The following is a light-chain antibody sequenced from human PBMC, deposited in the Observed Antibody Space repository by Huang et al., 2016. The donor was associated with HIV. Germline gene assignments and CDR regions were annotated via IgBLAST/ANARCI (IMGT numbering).Light chain of an antibody. CDR1: QSLSSY. V-gene: IGKV3-11*01. CDR2: DAF. CDR3: QQRNNWPRT. Sequence: EIVLTQSPATLSLSPGERATLTCRASQSLSSYLAWFQQKRGQAPRLLIYDAFNRAPGIPDRFSGSGSETDFTLTISNVEPEDFAVYYCQQRNNWPRTFGQGTKVEI. J-gene: IGKJ1*01.